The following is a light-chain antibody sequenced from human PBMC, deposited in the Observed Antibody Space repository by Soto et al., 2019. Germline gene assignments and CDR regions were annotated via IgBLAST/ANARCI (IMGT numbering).Light chain of an antibody. CDR3: CSFAGSYSLDV. J-gene: IGLJ1*01. CDR2: DVS. V-gene: IGLV2-11*01. Sequence: QSALTQPRSVSGSPGQSVTISCTGTSSDVGAYKYVSWYQHHPGKAPKIMIYDVSERPSGVPNRFSGSKSGNTASLTISGLQAEDEADYYCCSFAGSYSLDVFGTGTKVTVL. CDR1: SSDVGAYKY.